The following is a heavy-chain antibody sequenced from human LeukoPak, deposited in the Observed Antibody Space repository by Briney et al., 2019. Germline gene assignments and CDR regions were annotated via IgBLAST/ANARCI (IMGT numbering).Heavy chain of an antibody. J-gene: IGHJ4*02. D-gene: IGHD2-2*01. CDR2: IRYDGSNK. CDR1: GFTFSSYG. CDR3: ARDSGPVDQLLSFDV. Sequence: GGSLRLSCAASGFTFSSYGMRWVRQAPGKGLEWVVFIRYDGSNKYYADSVKGRFTISRDNSKNTLYLQMNTLRAEDTAVYYCARDSGPVDQLLSFDVWGQGTLVTVSS. V-gene: IGHV3-30*02.